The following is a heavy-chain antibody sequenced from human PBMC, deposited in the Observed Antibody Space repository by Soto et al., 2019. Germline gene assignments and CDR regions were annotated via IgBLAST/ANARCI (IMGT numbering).Heavy chain of an antibody. CDR2: IYYSGNT. V-gene: IGHV4-39*01. D-gene: IGHD3-9*01. Sequence: QLQLQESGPGLVKPSETLSLTCNVSGGSISSSSYYWGWIRQPPGKGVEWIGSIYYSGNTYYNPSLKSRVTITVATSKNQYSLKLSSVTAADTAVYYCAGYFDWFGGDYWGQGTLVTVSS. CDR3: AGYFDWFGGDY. CDR1: GGSISSSSYY. J-gene: IGHJ4*02.